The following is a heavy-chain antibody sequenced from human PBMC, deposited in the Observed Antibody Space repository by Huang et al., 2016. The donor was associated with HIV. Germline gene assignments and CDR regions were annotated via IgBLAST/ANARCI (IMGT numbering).Heavy chain of an antibody. Sequence: QVQLVQSGAEVKKPGASVKVSCKASGFNFNNYDFNWVRQASGRGREWMGWMNPKSGNTGYAQKFQGRVTSTRNTSITTAYMELRSLRSEDTAVYYCARARGFLYDSTGYYSRYYFDSWGQGTLVTISS. CDR2: MNPKSGNT. D-gene: IGHD3-22*01. CDR3: ARARGFLYDSTGYYSRYYFDS. V-gene: IGHV1-8*03. CDR1: GFNFNNYD. J-gene: IGHJ4*02.